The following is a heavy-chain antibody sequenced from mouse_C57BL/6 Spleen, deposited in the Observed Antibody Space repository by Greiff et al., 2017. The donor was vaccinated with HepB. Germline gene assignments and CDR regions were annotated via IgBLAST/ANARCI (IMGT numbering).Heavy chain of an antibody. Sequence: EVQVVESGGGLVKPGGSLKLSCAASGFTFSDYGMHWVRQAPEKGLEWVAYISSGSSTIYYADTVKGRFTISRDNAKNTLFLQMTSLRSEDTAMYYCAREEAYYSNFAMDYWGQGTSVTVSS. CDR3: AREEAYYSNFAMDY. D-gene: IGHD2-5*01. CDR1: GFTFSDYG. V-gene: IGHV5-17*01. CDR2: ISSGSSTI. J-gene: IGHJ4*01.